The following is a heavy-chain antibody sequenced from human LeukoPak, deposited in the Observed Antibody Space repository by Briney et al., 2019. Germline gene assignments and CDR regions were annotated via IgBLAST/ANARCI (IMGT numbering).Heavy chain of an antibody. V-gene: IGHV3-53*04. D-gene: IGHD6-19*01. Sequence: PGGSLRLSCVASGFTVSSNYMSWVRQAPGKGLEWVSVIYSASNTYYADSVKGRFTISRHNSENTLYLHMNSLRVEDTAVYFCARGGTPGYSSGRIDYWGQGTLVTVYS. CDR1: GFTVSSNY. J-gene: IGHJ4*02. CDR2: IYSASNT. CDR3: ARGGTPGYSSGRIDY.